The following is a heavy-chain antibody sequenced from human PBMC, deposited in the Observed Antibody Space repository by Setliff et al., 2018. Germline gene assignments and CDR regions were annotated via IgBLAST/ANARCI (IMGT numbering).Heavy chain of an antibody. J-gene: IGHJ3*02. CDR3: ARRGYYYGWGDSNAFDI. V-gene: IGHV4-39*01. CDR1: GGAIGNNIYY. D-gene: IGHD3-10*01. CDR2: IYFSGST. Sequence: SETLSLTCTVSGGAIGNNIYYWGWIRRPPGKGLEWIGSIYFSGSTYYNPSLKSRVSMSVDSSKNQFSLNLNSVTAADTGVYYCARRGYYYGWGDSNAFDIWGQGTMVTVS.